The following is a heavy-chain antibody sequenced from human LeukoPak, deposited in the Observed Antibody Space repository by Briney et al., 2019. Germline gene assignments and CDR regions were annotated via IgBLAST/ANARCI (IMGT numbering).Heavy chain of an antibody. V-gene: IGHV4-34*01. Sequence: TSETLSLTCAVYGGSFSGYYWSWIRQPPGKGLEWIGEINHSGSTNYNPSLKSRVTISVDTSKNQFSLKLSSVTAADTAVYYCARGSSSWYTDVGPHWFDPWGQGTLVTVSS. J-gene: IGHJ5*02. CDR1: GGSFSGYY. D-gene: IGHD6-13*01. CDR3: ARGSSSWYTDVGPHWFDP. CDR2: INHSGST.